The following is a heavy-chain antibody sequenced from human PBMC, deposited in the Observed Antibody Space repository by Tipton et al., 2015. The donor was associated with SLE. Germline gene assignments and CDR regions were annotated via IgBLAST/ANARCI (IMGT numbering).Heavy chain of an antibody. CDR2: INHSGST. CDR1: GGSFSGYY. V-gene: IGHV4-34*01. Sequence: TLSLTCAVYGGSFSGYYWSWIRQPPGKGLEWIGEINHSGSTNYNPSLKSRVTISVDTSKNQFSLKLSSVTAADTAVYYCARDGYSGYDPYYFDYWGQGTLVTVSS. J-gene: IGHJ4*02. D-gene: IGHD5-12*01. CDR3: ARDGYSGYDPYYFDY.